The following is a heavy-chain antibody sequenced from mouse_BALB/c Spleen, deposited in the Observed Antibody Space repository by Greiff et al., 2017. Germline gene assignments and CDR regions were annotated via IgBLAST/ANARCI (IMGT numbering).Heavy chain of an antibody. V-gene: IGHV2-2*02. J-gene: IGHJ4*01. CDR3: ARGVVGQAMDY. Sequence: VQLKESGPGLVQPSQSLSITCTVSGFSLTSYGVHWVRQSPGKGLEWLGVIWSGGSTDYNAAFISRLSISKDNSKSQVFFKMNSLQANDTAIYYCARGVVGQAMDYWGQGTSVTVSS. CDR2: IWSGGST. CDR1: GFSLTSYG. D-gene: IGHD1-1*01.